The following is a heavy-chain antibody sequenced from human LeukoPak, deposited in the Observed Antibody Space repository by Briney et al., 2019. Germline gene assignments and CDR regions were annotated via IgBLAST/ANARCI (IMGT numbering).Heavy chain of an antibody. Sequence: SSVKVSCKASGYTFTGYYMHWVRQAPGQGLEWMGRINPNSGGTNYAQKFQGRLTMTRDTSISTAYLELSRLRSDDTAVYYCAGSRYGSGSYYNADFFDYWGQGTMVTVSS. D-gene: IGHD3-10*01. V-gene: IGHV1-2*06. CDR3: AGSRYGSGSYYNADFFDY. CDR2: INPNSGGT. J-gene: IGHJ4*02. CDR1: GYTFTGYY.